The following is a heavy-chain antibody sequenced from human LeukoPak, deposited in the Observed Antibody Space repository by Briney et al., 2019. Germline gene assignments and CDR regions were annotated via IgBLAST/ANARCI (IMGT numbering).Heavy chain of an antibody. CDR3: ARRAGAYSHPYDY. CDR2: ISYDGNKK. D-gene: IGHD4/OR15-4a*01. CDR1: GFTFSTYG. J-gene: IGHJ4*02. V-gene: IGHV3-30*03. Sequence: GSLRLSCAASGFTFSTYGMYWVRQAPGKGLEWVAVISYDGNKKYYADSVKGRFTISRDNSKNTLYLQMNSLRAEDTAVYYCARRAGAYSHPYDYWGQGTLVTVSS.